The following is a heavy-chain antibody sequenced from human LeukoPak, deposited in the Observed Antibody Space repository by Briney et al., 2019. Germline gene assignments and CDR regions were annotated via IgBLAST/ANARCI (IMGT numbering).Heavy chain of an antibody. CDR2: INHSGST. J-gene: IGHJ4*02. CDR3: ARVLYGSYLVDY. Sequence: SETLSLTCAVYGGSFSGYYWSWIRQPPGKGLEWIGEINHSGSTNYNPSLKSRVTISVDTSKNQFSLKLSSVTAADTAVYYCARVLYGSYLVDYWGQGTLVTVSS. V-gene: IGHV4-34*01. D-gene: IGHD1-26*01. CDR1: GGSFSGYY.